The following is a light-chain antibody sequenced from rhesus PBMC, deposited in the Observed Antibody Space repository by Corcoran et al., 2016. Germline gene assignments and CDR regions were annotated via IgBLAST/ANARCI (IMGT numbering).Light chain of an antibody. V-gene: IGKV1-74*01. CDR2: QTS. Sequence: DIQMTQSPSSLSASVGDRVTITCRASENVHSYLHWYQRKPGKAPNLLIYQTSTLRSGVPPRVSGSGSGTDFTLTISNLLPEYFATYFCQHSYGTPFTFGPGTKLDLK. CDR1: ENVHSY. J-gene: IGKJ3*01. CDR3: QHSYGTPFT.